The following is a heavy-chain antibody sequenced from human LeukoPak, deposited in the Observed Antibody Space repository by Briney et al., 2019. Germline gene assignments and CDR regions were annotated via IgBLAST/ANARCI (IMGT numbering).Heavy chain of an antibody. CDR2: ISYDVNTK. CDR1: GFTFSSYG. CDR3: ARKWDPDY. J-gene: IGHJ4*02. D-gene: IGHD1-26*01. Sequence: GGSLRLSCAASGFTFSSYGMHWVRQAPGKGLEWVAVISYDVNTKYYADSVKGRFTISRDNAEDTLYLQMNSLRGEDTAVYYCARKWDPDYWGQGTQVTVSS. V-gene: IGHV3-30*03.